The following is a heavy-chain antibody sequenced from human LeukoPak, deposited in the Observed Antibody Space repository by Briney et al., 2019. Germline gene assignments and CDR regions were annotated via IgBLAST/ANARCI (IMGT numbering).Heavy chain of an antibody. Sequence: SQTLSLTCTVSGGSISSGHFYWSWIRQPAGEGLEWIGRIYTSGSPNYNPSLKSRVTISVDTSKNQFSLRLSSVTAADTAVYYCARGPLTIFGVVPYNFDYWGQGTLVTVSS. CDR2: IYTSGSP. CDR3: ARGPLTIFGVVPYNFDY. CDR1: GGSISSGHFY. J-gene: IGHJ4*02. D-gene: IGHD3-3*01. V-gene: IGHV4-61*02.